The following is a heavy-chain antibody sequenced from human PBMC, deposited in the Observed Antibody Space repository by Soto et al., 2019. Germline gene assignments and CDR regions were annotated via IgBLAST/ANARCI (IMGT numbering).Heavy chain of an antibody. J-gene: IGHJ4*02. CDR3: ATHPSSGY. CDR2: IYSGGDT. Sequence: EVQLVESGGGLVQPGGSLRLSCAASGFTVSNNYMNWVRQAPGKGLEWVSVIYSGGDTYYADSVKGRFTISRDNSKNTLSLQMNCLRAEATAIYYCATHPSSGYWGQGTLVTVSS. D-gene: IGHD6-25*01. V-gene: IGHV3-66*01. CDR1: GFTVSNNY.